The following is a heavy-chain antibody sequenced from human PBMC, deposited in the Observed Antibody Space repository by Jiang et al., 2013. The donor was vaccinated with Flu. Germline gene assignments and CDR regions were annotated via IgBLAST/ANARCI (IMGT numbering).Heavy chain of an antibody. D-gene: IGHD6-13*01. J-gene: IGHJ4*02. CDR2: IYYSGST. Sequence: GPGLVKPSQTLSLTCTVSGGSISSGGYYWSWIRQHPGKGLEWIGYIYYSGSTYYNPSLKSRVTISVDTSKNQFSLKLSSVTAADTAVYYCARVISAAAVPRDWGQGTLVTVSS. CDR3: ARVISAAAVPRD. CDR1: GGSISSGGYY. V-gene: IGHV4-31*03.